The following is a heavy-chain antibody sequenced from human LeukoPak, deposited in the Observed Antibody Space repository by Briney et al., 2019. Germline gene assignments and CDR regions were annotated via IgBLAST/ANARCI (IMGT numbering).Heavy chain of an antibody. CDR3: ARSTGPIDY. Sequence: SQTLSLTCAISGDSVSSNSAAWNWIRQSPSRGLEWLGRTYYRSKWYTYYAVSVKSRISINRDTSKNQISLQLNSVTPEDTAVYYCARSTGPIDYWGQRTLVTVSS. V-gene: IGHV6-1*01. CDR1: GDSVSSNSAA. D-gene: IGHD3-10*01. CDR2: TYYRSKWYT. J-gene: IGHJ4*02.